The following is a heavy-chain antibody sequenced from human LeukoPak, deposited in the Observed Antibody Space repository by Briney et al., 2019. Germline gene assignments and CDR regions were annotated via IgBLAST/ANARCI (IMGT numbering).Heavy chain of an antibody. CDR2: VYYSGST. V-gene: IGHV4-59*01. CDR1: GGSISSYY. J-gene: IGHJ4*02. Sequence: PSETLSLTCTVSGGSISSYYWSWIRQPPGKGLEWIGYVYYSGSTNYNPSLKSRVTISIDTSKNQFSLKLSSVTAADTAVYYCARGGDGYNLKYFDYWGQGTLVTVSS. CDR3: ARGGDGYNLKYFDY. D-gene: IGHD5-24*01.